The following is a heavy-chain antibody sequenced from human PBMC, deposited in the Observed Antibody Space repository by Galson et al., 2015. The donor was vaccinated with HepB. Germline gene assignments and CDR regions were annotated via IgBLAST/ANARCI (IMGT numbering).Heavy chain of an antibody. CDR3: ARAAGDSSTYANDY. J-gene: IGHJ4*02. Sequence: SLRLSCAASGFTFSGSAIHWVRQASGKGPEWVGRIRSKANNYATSYVPSLKGRFTISRDDSKKMAYLHMKSLKTEDTAVYYCARAAGDSSTYANDYWGQGALVTVSS. CDR1: GFTFSGSA. CDR2: IRSKANNYAT. V-gene: IGHV3-73*01. D-gene: IGHD5-18*01.